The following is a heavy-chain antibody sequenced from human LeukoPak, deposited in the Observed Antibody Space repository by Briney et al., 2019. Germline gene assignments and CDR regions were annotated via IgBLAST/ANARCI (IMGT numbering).Heavy chain of an antibody. CDR2: VYDSGSA. V-gene: IGHV4-39*01. D-gene: IGHD4/OR15-4a*01. CDR3: ARRDYAAWFDP. Sequence: SETLSLTCNVTGDSITSGGFYWAWIRQSPGKGLEWIGNVYDSGSAQYNPSLKGRVTISMDMPKNQFSLNLKSVSVTDTAIYYCARRDYAAWFDPWGQGTLVTVSS. J-gene: IGHJ5*02. CDR1: GDSITSGGFY.